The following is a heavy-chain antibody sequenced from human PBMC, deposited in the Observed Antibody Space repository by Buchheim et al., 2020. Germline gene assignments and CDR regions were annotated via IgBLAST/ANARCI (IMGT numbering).Heavy chain of an antibody. V-gene: IGHV3-23*01. CDR1: GFTFSASA. CDR2: ISISGGVSGGST. Sequence: EVQLLESGGGLVQPGGSLRLSCAASGFTFSASAMSWLRQAPGKGLEWVSGISISGGVSGGSTYYADSLKGRFTISNDNPKNPLYLQMNSLRAEDTAIYYCAKGVSSGWRPFDYWGQGTL. D-gene: IGHD6-19*01. CDR3: AKGVSSGWRPFDY. J-gene: IGHJ4*02.